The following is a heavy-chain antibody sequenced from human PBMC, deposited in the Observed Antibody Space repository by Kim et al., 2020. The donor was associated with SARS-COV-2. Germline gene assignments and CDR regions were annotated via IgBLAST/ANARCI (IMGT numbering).Heavy chain of an antibody. J-gene: IGHJ4*02. CDR1: GFTFTNYY. D-gene: IGHD3-10*01. CDR2: ISGYSGNT. V-gene: IGHV1-18*01. CDR3: ARGSTYYSTYYFDS. Sequence: ASVKVSCKTSGFTFTNYYNHWLRQAPGQGPEWMGWISGYSGNTNYAQNFQHRVTMTIDTSTSKAHMELMSLRSDDTAVCYCARGSTYYSTYYFDSWSQGT.